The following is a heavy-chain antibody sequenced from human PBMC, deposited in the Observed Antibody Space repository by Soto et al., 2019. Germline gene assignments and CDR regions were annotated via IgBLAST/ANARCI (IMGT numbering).Heavy chain of an antibody. Sequence: GESLKISCRTSGYRFTSYWIAWVRQMPGKGLEWMGIIFPSDSGTRYSPSFQGQVTISADRSTSTVFLQWASLKASDTAVYFCARKDKSGYFNWFDPWGQGTLVTVSS. J-gene: IGHJ5*02. CDR1: GYRFTSYW. D-gene: IGHD3-22*01. CDR3: ARKDKSGYFNWFDP. V-gene: IGHV5-51*01. CDR2: IFPSDSGT.